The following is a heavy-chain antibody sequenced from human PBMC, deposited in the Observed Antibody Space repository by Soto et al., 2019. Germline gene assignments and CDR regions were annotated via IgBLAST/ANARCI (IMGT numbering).Heavy chain of an antibody. Sequence: GESLKISCRTSGYRFTSYWIAWVRQMPGKGLEWMGIIFPSDSGTRYSPSFQGQVTISADRSTSTVFLQWASLKASDTAVYFCARKDKSGYFNWFDPWGQGTLVTVSS. J-gene: IGHJ5*02. CDR1: GYRFTSYW. D-gene: IGHD3-22*01. CDR3: ARKDKSGYFNWFDP. V-gene: IGHV5-51*01. CDR2: IFPSDSGT.